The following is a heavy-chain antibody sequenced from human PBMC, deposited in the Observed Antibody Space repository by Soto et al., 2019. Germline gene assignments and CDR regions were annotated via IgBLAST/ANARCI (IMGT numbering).Heavy chain of an antibody. D-gene: IGHD1-26*01. V-gene: IGHV4-34*01. CDR2: INYSGNT. CDR3: ARHHVRGRTIAGAAEF. CDR1: GGSLSGYY. J-gene: IGHJ4*02. Sequence: QVQLQQWGAGLLKPSETLSLTCAVYGGSLSGYYWSWIRQPPGKALEWIGEINYSGNTNYNPSLKSRVTISVDTSKNHLFLNLSPVTAADTAMYYCARHHVRGRTIAGAAEFWGQGTLVTVSS.